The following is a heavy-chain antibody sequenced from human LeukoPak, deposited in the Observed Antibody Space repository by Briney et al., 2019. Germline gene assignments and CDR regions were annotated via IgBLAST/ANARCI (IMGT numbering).Heavy chain of an antibody. V-gene: IGHV3-23*01. CDR1: GFTFSNYA. Sequence: GGSLRLSCAASGFTFSNYAMSWVRQAPGEGLEWVSAISVSGGSTHYADSVKGRFTISRDTSKNTLYLQMDRLRAEDTAVYYCAKDPEVYYGSGTNWFDPWGQGALVTVSS. J-gene: IGHJ5*02. CDR2: ISVSGGST. D-gene: IGHD3-10*01. CDR3: AKDPEVYYGSGTNWFDP.